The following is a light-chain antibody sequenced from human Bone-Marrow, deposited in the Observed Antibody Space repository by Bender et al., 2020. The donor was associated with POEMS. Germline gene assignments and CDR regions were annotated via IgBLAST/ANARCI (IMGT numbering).Light chain of an antibody. CDR1: GGDVGAYNY. V-gene: IGLV2-11*01. Sequence: QAALTQPRLVSGSPGQSVTISCTGTGGDVGAYNYVSWYQHHPGKAPKLIINDVSNRPSGVSNRFSGSKSGNAASLTISGLQAEDAADYYCCSYAGTNLLVFGGGTKLTVL. J-gene: IGLJ2*01. CDR2: DVS. CDR3: CSYAGTNLLV.